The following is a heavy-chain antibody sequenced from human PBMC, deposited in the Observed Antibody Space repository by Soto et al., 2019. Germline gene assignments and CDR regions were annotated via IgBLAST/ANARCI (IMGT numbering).Heavy chain of an antibody. D-gene: IGHD6-6*01. J-gene: IGHJ4*02. CDR3: AREASEQLGSIDY. V-gene: IGHV4-59*01. Sequence: SETLSLTCSVSGSSIDYFYWIWLRQPPGKGLEWIGFVSYSGSTSYNPSLKSRVTMSVDRTKNQFSLNLSSMTAADTAIYFCAREASEQLGSIDYWGQGTLVTVS. CDR1: GSSIDYFY. CDR2: VSYSGST.